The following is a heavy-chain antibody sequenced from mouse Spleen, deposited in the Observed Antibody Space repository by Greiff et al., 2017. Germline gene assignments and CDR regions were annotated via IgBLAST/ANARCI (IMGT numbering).Heavy chain of an antibody. D-gene: IGHD4-1*01. V-gene: IGHV1-55*01. CDR3: ARKGGNWVFDY. CDR1: GYTFTSYW. CDR2: IYPGSGST. Sequence: QVQLQQPGAELVKPGASVKMSCKASGYTFTSYWITWVKQRPGQGLEWIGDIYPGSGSTNYNEKFKGKATFTADTSSNTAYMQLSSLTTEDSAIYYCARKGGNWVFDYWGQGTTLTVSS. J-gene: IGHJ2*01.